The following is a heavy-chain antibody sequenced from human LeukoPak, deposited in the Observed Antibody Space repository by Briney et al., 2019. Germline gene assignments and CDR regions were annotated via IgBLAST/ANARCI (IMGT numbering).Heavy chain of an antibody. V-gene: IGHV3-7*01. CDR1: GFTFSSYS. J-gene: IGHJ4*02. Sequence: PGGSLRLSCAASGFTFSSYSMSWVRQAPGKGLEWVANINQDGSLKYYVDSVKGRFTISRDNAKNSLYLQMNSLRAEDASVYSCARDLKTGYTYGYPLDYWGQGTLVTVSS. CDR2: INQDGSLK. D-gene: IGHD5-18*01. CDR3: ARDLKTGYTYGYPLDY.